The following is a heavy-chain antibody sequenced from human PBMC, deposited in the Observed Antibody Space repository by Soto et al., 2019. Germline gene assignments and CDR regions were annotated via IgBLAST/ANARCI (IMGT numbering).Heavy chain of an antibody. V-gene: IGHV1-69*06. CDR3: ARVGSRDAYNSVLAQ. Sequence: QVQVVQSGAEVKKPGSSVKISCKASGRIFSSFPTSWVRQVPGQGLEWMGGVISASGSVTYAPKFQGRVTMTAVNSAGIGYMELTSLTSEDTAIYYCARVGSRDAYNSVLAQWGPGTMVTVSS. CDR1: GRIFSSFP. CDR2: VISASGSV. D-gene: IGHD1-1*01. J-gene: IGHJ1*01.